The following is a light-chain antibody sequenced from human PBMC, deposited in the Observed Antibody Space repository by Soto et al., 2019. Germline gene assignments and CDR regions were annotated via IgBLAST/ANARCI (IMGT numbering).Light chain of an antibody. CDR2: STN. CDR3: AFYLGSGNMV. J-gene: IGLJ3*02. V-gene: IGLV8-61*01. Sequence: QTVVTQEPSFSVSPGGTVTLTCGLTSGSVSILSYPSWYQQTPGQAPRTLIYSTNTRSSGVPDRFSGSILGTKAALTLAGAQAEDDSHYYCAFYLGSGNMVFGGGTKLTVL. CDR1: SGSVSILSY.